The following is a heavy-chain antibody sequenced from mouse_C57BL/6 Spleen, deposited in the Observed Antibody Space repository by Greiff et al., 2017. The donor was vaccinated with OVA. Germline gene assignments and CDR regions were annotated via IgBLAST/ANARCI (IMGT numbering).Heavy chain of an antibody. CDR2: IDPSDSET. Sequence: VQLQQPGAELVRPGSSVKLSCKASGYTYTSYWMHWVKQRPIQGLEWIGNIDPSDSETHYNQKFKDKATLTVDKSSSTAYMQLSSLTSEDSAVYYCATYGSSHYDYWGQGTTLTVA. CDR3: ATYGSSHYDY. CDR1: GYTYTSYW. J-gene: IGHJ2*01. V-gene: IGHV1-52*01. D-gene: IGHD1-1*01.